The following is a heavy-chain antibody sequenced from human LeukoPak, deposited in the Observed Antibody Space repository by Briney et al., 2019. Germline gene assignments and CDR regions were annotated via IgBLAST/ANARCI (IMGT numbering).Heavy chain of an antibody. CDR1: GFTFNRYW. D-gene: IGHD4-17*01. CDR3: VSRNYGSSPFDY. Sequence: GGSLRLSCAASGFTFNRYWMHWVRQAPGKGPVWVSRISSDGSNTNYADSVKGRFTISRDNAENTLYLQMDSLTAEDTAVYFCVSRNYGSSPFDYWGQGTLVTVSS. CDR2: ISSDGSNT. J-gene: IGHJ4*02. V-gene: IGHV3-74*01.